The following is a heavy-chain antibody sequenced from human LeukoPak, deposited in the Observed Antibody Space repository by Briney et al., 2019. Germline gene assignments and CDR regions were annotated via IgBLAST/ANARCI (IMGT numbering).Heavy chain of an antibody. D-gene: IGHD3-10*01. Sequence: SVKVSCKASGGTFSSYAISWVRQAPGQGLEWMGRIIPILGIANYAQKFQGRVTITADKSTSTAYMELSSLRSEGTAVYYCARRDYGSGSYNYFDYWGQGTLVTVSS. V-gene: IGHV1-69*04. CDR3: ARRDYGSGSYNYFDY. CDR1: GGTFSSYA. J-gene: IGHJ4*02. CDR2: IIPILGIA.